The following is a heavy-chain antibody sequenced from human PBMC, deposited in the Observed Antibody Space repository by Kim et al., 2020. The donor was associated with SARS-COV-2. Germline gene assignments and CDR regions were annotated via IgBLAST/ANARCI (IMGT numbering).Heavy chain of an antibody. Sequence: GGSLRLSCAASGFTFSSYGMHWVRQAPGKGLEWVAVISYDGSNKYYADSVKGRFTISRDNSKNTQYLQMNSLRAEDTAVYYCAKDSRYYRHEHAFDIWGQGTMVTVSS. CDR1: GFTFSSYG. V-gene: IGHV3-30*18. CDR2: ISYDGSNK. J-gene: IGHJ3*02. CDR3: AKDSRYYRHEHAFDI. D-gene: IGHD3-10*01.